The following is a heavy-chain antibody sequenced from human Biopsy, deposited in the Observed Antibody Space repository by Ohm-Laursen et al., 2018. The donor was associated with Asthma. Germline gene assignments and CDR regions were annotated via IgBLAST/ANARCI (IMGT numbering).Heavy chain of an antibody. Sequence: SSLRLSCAASGFMFRSFGMHWVRQAPGKGLEWVAVISYDGNHKFYEDSVKGRFTISRDFSKNTLHLQMHSLRVEDTAVYYCARGDSSGWSHYYFDYWGQGTLVTVSS. V-gene: IGHV3-30*03. CDR1: GFMFRSFG. CDR2: ISYDGNHK. D-gene: IGHD6-19*01. J-gene: IGHJ4*02. CDR3: ARGDSSGWSHYYFDY.